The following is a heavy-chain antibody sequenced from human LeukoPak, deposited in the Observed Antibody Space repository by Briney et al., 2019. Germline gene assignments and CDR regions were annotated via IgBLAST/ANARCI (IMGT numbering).Heavy chain of an antibody. CDR2: ISAYNGNT. D-gene: IGHD3-3*01. Sequence: ASVKVSCKASGYTFTSYGISWVRQAPGQGVEWMGWISAYNGNTNYAQKLQGRVTMTTDTSTSTAYMELRSLRSDDTAVYYCARGGYDFWSGYYFDYWGQGTLVTVSS. CDR3: ARGGYDFWSGYYFDY. CDR1: GYTFTSYG. J-gene: IGHJ4*02. V-gene: IGHV1-18*01.